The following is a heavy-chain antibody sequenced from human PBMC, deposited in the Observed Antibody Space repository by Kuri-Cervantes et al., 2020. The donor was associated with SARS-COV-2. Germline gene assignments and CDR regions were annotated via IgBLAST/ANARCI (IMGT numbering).Heavy chain of an antibody. V-gene: IGHV5-51*01. CDR2: IYPGDSVT. J-gene: IGHJ4*02. CDR1: GHTLTNYW. D-gene: IGHD4-17*01. Sequence: GGSLRLSCKASGHTLTNYWIGWVRQTPGKGLEWVGIIYPGDSVTRYSPSFQGQVTISTDKSITTAYLQWSSLKASDTAIYYCASRRTTVPAGNYWGQGTLVTVSS. CDR3: ASRRTTVPAGNY.